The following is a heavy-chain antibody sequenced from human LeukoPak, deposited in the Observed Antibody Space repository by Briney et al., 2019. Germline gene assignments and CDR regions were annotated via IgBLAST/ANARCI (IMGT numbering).Heavy chain of an antibody. CDR1: GGTFSSYG. CDR3: ARVVEGSLDAFDI. J-gene: IGHJ3*02. D-gene: IGHD3-10*01. V-gene: IGHV1-69*04. Sequence: SVKVSCKASGGTFSSYGISWVRQAPGQGLEWMGRIIPMLGIASYAQKFQGRVTITADKSTSTAYMELSSLRSEDTAVFYCARVVEGSLDAFDIWGQGTMVTVSS. CDR2: IIPMLGIA.